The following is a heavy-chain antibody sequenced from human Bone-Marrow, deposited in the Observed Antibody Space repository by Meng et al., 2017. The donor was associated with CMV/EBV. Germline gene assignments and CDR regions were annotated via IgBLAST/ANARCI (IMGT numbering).Heavy chain of an antibody. D-gene: IGHD3-3*01. V-gene: IGHV1-8*01. Sequence: ASVKVSCKASGYTFTSYDINWVRQATGQGLEWMGWMNPSSGNTGYAQKFQGRVTMTRNTSISTAYMELSSLRSEDTAVYYCARGGITIFGVVIMRPYYYYGMDVWGQGTTVTVSS. CDR3: ARGGITIFGVVIMRPYYYYGMDV. J-gene: IGHJ6*02. CDR1: GYTFTSYD. CDR2: MNPSSGNT.